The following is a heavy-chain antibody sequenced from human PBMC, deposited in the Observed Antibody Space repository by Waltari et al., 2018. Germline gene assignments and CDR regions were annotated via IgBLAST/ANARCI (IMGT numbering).Heavy chain of an antibody. CDR1: GFTFSSYA. D-gene: IGHD6-13*01. J-gene: IGHJ4*02. CDR3: ASPLGLQQQLHTEDY. Sequence: EVQLLESGGGLVQPGGSLRLSCAASGFTFSSYAMSWVRQAPGKGLEWVSAISGSGGSTYYADSVKGRFTISRDNAKNTLYLQMNSLRAEDTAVYYCASPLGLQQQLHTEDYWGQGTLVTVSS. V-gene: IGHV3-23*01. CDR2: ISGSGGST.